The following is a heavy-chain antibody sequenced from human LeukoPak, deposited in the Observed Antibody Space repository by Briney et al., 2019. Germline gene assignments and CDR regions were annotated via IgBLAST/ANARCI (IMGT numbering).Heavy chain of an antibody. Sequence: SETLSLTCTVSGGSISSYYWSWIRQPPGKGLEWIGYIYYSGSTNYNPSLKSRVTISVDTSKNQFSLKLSSVAAADTAVYYCARSRVDRPHFDYWGQGTLVTVSS. V-gene: IGHV4-59*08. CDR2: IYYSGST. CDR1: GGSISSYY. CDR3: ARSRVDRPHFDY. D-gene: IGHD3-3*01. J-gene: IGHJ4*02.